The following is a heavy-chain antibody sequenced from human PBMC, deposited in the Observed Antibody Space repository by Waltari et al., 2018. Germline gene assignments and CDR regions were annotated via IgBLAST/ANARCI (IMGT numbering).Heavy chain of an antibody. Sequence: QVQLQESGPGLVKPSETLSLTCTVSGGSISSYYWSWIRQPPGKGLEWIGYIYYSGSTNYNPSLKSRVTISVDTSKNQFSLKLSSVTAADTAVYYCARGSYCSSTSCLKGGWFDTWGQGTLVTVSS. J-gene: IGHJ5*02. CDR3: ARGSYCSSTSCLKGGWFDT. CDR1: GGSISSYY. D-gene: IGHD2-2*01. V-gene: IGHV4-59*01. CDR2: IYYSGST.